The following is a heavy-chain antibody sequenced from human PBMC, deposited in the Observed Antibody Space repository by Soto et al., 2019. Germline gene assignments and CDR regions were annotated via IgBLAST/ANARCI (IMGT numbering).Heavy chain of an antibody. CDR2: IIPIFGTA. J-gene: IGHJ6*02. CDR1: GGTFSSYS. CDR3: ARVDGSPSVTYTYYYYYYGMDV. V-gene: IGHV1-69*13. D-gene: IGHD4-17*01. Sequence: SVKVSCQASGGTFSSYSISWVRQGPGQGLECMGGIIPIFGTANYAQKFQGRVTITADESTSTAYMELSSLRSEDTAVYYCARVDGSPSVTYTYYYYYYGMDVWGQGTTVTVSS.